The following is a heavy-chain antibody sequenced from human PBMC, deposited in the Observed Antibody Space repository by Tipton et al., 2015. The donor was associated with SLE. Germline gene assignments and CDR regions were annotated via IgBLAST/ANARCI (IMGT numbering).Heavy chain of an antibody. Sequence: TLSLTCAVYGGSFSGYYWSWIRQPPGKGLELIGEINPSGSANYNPSLKSRVTISVDTSKKQFSLKLSSVTAADTAVFYCARAIGRVLPMDVWGKGTTVTVSS. V-gene: IGHV4-34*01. D-gene: IGHD1-26*01. CDR3: ARAIGRVLPMDV. J-gene: IGHJ6*03. CDR2: INPSGSA. CDR1: GGSFSGYY.